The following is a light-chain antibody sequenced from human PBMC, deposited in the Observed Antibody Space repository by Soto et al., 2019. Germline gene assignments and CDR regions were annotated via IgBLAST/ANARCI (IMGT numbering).Light chain of an antibody. CDR1: QPISTY. Sequence: TQSPPSLSASVGDRVTITCRASQPISTYLNWYRQKQGKAPKLLISSASSLQSGVPSRFSGSGSGTDFTFNINSPQPEDLATYYCNTGYYTPRTFGDRPKVDIK. CDR3: NTGYYTPRT. V-gene: IGKV1-39*01. J-gene: IGKJ1*01. CDR2: SAS.